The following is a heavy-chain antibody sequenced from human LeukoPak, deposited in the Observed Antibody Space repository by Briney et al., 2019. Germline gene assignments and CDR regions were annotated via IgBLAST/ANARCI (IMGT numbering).Heavy chain of an antibody. CDR2: MNPESGNT. J-gene: IGHJ4*02. CDR1: GYTFPSYD. D-gene: IGHD6-13*01. CDR3: ARVIGSIDY. V-gene: IGHV1-8*01. Sequence: ASVKVSCKAPGYTFPSYDINWVRQATGQGLEWMGWMNPESGNTGYAQKFQGRVTMTRDTSISTAYMELSSLRSEDTAVYYCARVIGSIDYWGQGTLVTVSS.